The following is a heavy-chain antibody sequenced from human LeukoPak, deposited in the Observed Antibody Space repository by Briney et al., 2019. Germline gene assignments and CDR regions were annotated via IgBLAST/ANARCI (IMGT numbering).Heavy chain of an antibody. CDR2: INPSDADT. CDR1: GYSFTNYW. J-gene: IGHJ4*02. V-gene: IGHV5-51*01. CDR3: ARAWNFDY. Sequence: GESLKISCKGSGYSFTNYWIAWVRQMPGRGLEWMVIINPSDADTRYSPSFQGQVTISADKSISTAYLQWSSLKASDSAMYYCARAWNFDYWGQGTLVTVSS. D-gene: IGHD1-1*01.